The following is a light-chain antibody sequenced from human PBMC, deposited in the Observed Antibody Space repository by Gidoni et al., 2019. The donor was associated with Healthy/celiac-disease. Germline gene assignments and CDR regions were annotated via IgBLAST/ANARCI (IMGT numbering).Light chain of an antibody. V-gene: IGLV3-1*01. J-gene: IGLJ3*02. CDR2: QDS. CDR3: QAWDSSTYWV. CDR1: KLGDKY. Sequence: SYELTQPPSVSVSPGQTDSITCSGDKLGDKYACWYQQKPGQSPVLVIYQDSKRPSGIPERFSGSNSGNTATLTISGTQAMDEADYYCQAWDSSTYWVFGGGTKLTVL.